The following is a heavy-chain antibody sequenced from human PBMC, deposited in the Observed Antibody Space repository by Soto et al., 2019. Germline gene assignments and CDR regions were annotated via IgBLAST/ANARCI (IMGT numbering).Heavy chain of an antibody. V-gene: IGHV3-30-3*01. CDR2: ISYDGSNK. CDR1: GFTFSSYA. J-gene: IGHJ4*02. CDR3: ARDLFTMVRGVADDY. D-gene: IGHD3-10*01. Sequence: GGSLRLSCAASGFTFSSYAMHWVRQAPGKGLEWVAVISYDGSNKYYADSVKGRFTISRDNSKNTLYLQMNSLRAEDTAVYYCARDLFTMVRGVADDYWGQGTLVTVSS.